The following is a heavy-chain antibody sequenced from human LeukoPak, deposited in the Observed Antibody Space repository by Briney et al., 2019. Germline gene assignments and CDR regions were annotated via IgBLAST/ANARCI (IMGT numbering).Heavy chain of an antibody. CDR1: GFAFSNYW. D-gene: IGHD2-21*01. CDR2: IKQDGSET. Sequence: GGSLRLSCAASGFAFSNYWMSWVRQAPGKGLEYVANIKQDGSETYYVDSVKGRFTISRDNAKSSLYLQMNSLRVEDTAVYYCARDQGIMFFDNWGQGTLVTVSS. J-gene: IGHJ4*02. CDR3: ARDQGIMFFDN. V-gene: IGHV3-7*01.